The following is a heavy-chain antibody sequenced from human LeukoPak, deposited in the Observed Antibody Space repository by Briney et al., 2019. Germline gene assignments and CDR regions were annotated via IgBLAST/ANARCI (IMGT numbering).Heavy chain of an antibody. CDR3: ARGGSTTVVTPGMYAFDI. Sequence: WETLSLTCAVYGGSFSGYYWSWIRQPPGKGLEWIGEINHSGSTNYNPSLKSRVTISVDTSKNQFSLKLSSVTAADTAVYYCARGGSTTVVTPGMYAFDIWGLGTLVSVSS. V-gene: IGHV4-34*01. J-gene: IGHJ3*02. CDR2: INHSGST. D-gene: IGHD4-23*01. CDR1: GGSFSGYY.